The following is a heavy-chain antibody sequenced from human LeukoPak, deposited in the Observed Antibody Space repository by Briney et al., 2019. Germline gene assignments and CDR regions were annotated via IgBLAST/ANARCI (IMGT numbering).Heavy chain of an antibody. J-gene: IGHJ4*02. V-gene: IGHV3-74*01. CDR3: ARDRGALDY. Sequence: GGSLRLSCAASGLTFTNYWMHWVRQAPGEGLVWVSRINSDGSVTRYADSVKGRFTISRDNAKNTVFLQMNSLRTEDTAMYYCARDRGALDYWGQGTLVTVSS. CDR1: GLTFTNYW. CDR2: INSDGSVT. D-gene: IGHD1-26*01.